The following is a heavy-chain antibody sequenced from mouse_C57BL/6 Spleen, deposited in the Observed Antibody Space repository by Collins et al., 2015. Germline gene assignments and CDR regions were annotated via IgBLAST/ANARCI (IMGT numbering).Heavy chain of an antibody. Sequence: QVQLQQPGAELVKPGASVKLSCKASGYTFTSYWMHWVKQRPGQGLEWIGVIHPNSGSTNYNEKFKSKATLTVDKSSSTAYMQLSSLTSEDSAVYYCARSYGSSHWYFDVWGHRDHGHRLL. CDR1: GYTFTSYW. D-gene: IGHD1-1*01. CDR2: IHPNSGST. V-gene: IGHV1-64*01. CDR3: ARSYGSSHWYFDV. J-gene: IGHJ1*03.